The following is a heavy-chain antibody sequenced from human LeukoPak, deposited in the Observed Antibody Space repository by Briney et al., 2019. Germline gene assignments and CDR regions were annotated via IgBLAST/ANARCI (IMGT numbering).Heavy chain of an antibody. V-gene: IGHV4-34*01. CDR1: GGSFSGYY. D-gene: IGHD6-19*01. Sequence: LETLSLTSAVYGGSFSGYYWSWIRQPPGKGREWIGEINHSGSTNYNPSLKSRVTISVDTSKNQFSLKLSSVSAADTAVYYCARGLGGSSGWYANYWGQGTLVTVSS. CDR3: ARGLGGSSGWYANY. CDR2: INHSGST. J-gene: IGHJ4*02.